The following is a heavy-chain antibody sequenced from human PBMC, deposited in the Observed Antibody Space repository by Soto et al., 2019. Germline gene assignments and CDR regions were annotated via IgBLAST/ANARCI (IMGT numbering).Heavy chain of an antibody. CDR3: TKRRSARPGFDAFDL. CDR2: ISGNSGSS. D-gene: IGHD3-10*01. CDR1: VFTCGEYS. Sequence: GGSLRLSCVASVFTCGEYSLHWFRQVPGKGLEWVAGISGNSGSSGYADSVRGRFTVSRDNAKNSLFLQMSSLSPEDTALYYCTKRRSARPGFDAFDLWGQGTMVTVSS. V-gene: IGHV3-9*01. J-gene: IGHJ3*01.